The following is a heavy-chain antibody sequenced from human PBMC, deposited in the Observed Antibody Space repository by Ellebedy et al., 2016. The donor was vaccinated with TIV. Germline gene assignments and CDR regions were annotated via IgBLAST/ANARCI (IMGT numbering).Heavy chain of an antibody. CDR2: ISSSSTYT. J-gene: IGHJ4*02. Sequence: GESLKISCTASGFTFGDYAMSWFRQAPGKGLEWVSYISSSSTYTNYADSVKGRFTISRDNAKNSLYLQMNSLRAEDTAVYYCASRYDFLDYWGQGTLVTVSS. V-gene: IGHV3-11*06. CDR1: GFTFGDYA. CDR3: ASRYDFLDY. D-gene: IGHD1-20*01.